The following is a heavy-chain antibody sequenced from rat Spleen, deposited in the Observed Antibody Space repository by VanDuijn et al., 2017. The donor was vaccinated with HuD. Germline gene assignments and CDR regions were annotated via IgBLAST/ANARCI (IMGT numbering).Heavy chain of an antibody. V-gene: IGHV5-31*01. J-gene: IGHJ2*01. D-gene: IGHD4-6*01. CDR1: GFTFNNYW. CDR3: VRHWGY. Sequence: EVQLVESGGGLVQPGRSLKLSCVASGFTFNNYWMTWIRQAPGKGLEWVAFISYDGSSTYYRDSVKGRFTVSRDNAKSTLYLQMDSLRSEDTATYYCVRHWGYWGQGVMVTVSS. CDR2: ISYDGSST.